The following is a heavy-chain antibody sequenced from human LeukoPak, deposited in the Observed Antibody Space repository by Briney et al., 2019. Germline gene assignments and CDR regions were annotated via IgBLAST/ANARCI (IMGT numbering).Heavy chain of an antibody. Sequence: GGSLRLSCAASGFTLSSYWMTWARQAPGKGLEWVANIGRDGTEKYSVDSVKGRFTISRDNAKNSLYLQMNSLRAEDTGVYYCARGWAAIDSWGQGTLVTVSS. V-gene: IGHV3-7*04. J-gene: IGHJ4*02. D-gene: IGHD5-18*01. CDR2: IGRDGTEK. CDR3: ARGWAAIDS. CDR1: GFTLSSYW.